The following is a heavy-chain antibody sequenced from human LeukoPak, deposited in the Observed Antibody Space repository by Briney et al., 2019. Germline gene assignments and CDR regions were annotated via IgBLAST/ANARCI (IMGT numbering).Heavy chain of an antibody. CDR3: ARSPRIGSILTGFLLYYFDY. Sequence: GESLKISCKGSGYSFTTNWIGWVRQMPGKGLEFVGVIYPGDSDTRYSPSFQGQVTISADKSISTAYLQWSSLKASDAAMYYCARSPRIGSILTGFLLYYFDYWGQGTLVTVSS. V-gene: IGHV5-51*01. J-gene: IGHJ4*02. CDR2: IYPGDSDT. CDR1: GYSFTTNW. D-gene: IGHD3-9*01.